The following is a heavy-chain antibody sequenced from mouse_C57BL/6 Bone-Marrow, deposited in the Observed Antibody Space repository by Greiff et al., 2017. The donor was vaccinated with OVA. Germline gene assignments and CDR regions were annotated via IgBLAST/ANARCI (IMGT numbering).Heavy chain of an antibody. V-gene: IGHV1-31*01. J-gene: IGHJ1*03. CDR1: GYSFTGYY. Sequence: VQLKESGPELVKPGASVKISCKASGYSFTGYYMHWVKQSHGNILDWIGYIYPYNGVSSYNQKFKGKAILTADKSSSTAYMELRSLTSEDSAVYYCTRPRTDDWYFDVWGTGTTVTVSS. D-gene: IGHD2-3*01. CDR2: IYPYNGVS. CDR3: TRPRTDDWYFDV.